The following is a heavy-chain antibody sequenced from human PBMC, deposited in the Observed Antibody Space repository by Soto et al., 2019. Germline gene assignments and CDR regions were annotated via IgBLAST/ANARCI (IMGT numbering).Heavy chain of an antibody. J-gene: IGHJ5*01. Sequence: TVAWGNIGNIGYCWSWIRKPPGKGLEWIGSIYYSGSTYYNPSLKSRVTISVDTSKNQFSLKLSSVTAADTAVYYCARQPYCSSTSCYPFSNWFDSWGQGTLDTVFS. CDR3: ARQPYCSSTSCYPFSNWFDS. CDR1: WGNIGNIGYC. CDR2: IYYSGST. V-gene: IGHV4-39*01. D-gene: IGHD2-2*01.